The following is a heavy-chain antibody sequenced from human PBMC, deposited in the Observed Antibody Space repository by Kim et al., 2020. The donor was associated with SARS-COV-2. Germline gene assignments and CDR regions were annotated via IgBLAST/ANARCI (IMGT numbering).Heavy chain of an antibody. CDR1: GFTFSSYA. CDR2: IYVSGGTK. CDR3: AKGNGDGYNYVPKIDS. D-gene: IGHD5-12*01. J-gene: IGHJ5*01. Sequence: GGSLRLSCAASGFTFSSYAMSWVRQAPGKGLEWVSTIYVSGGTKYDADSVKGRFTIAIANSKNTVHLQMNSLRAEDTAVYYCAKGNGDGYNYVPKIDSWGHGTPVTVSS. V-gene: IGHV3-23*01.